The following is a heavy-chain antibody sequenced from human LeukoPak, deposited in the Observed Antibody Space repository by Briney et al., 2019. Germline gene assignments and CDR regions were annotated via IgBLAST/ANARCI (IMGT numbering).Heavy chain of an antibody. J-gene: IGHJ4*02. Sequence: GGSLRLSCAASGFTVSSNYMNWVRQAPGKGLEWVSVINSGGTTDYADSVKGRFTISRDISENKLYLQMSSLRDDDTAVYYCARGLPGWSICLGNWGQGTLVTVSS. V-gene: IGHV3-66*01. D-gene: IGHD2-15*01. CDR2: INSGGTT. CDR1: GFTVSSNY. CDR3: ARGLPGWSICLGN.